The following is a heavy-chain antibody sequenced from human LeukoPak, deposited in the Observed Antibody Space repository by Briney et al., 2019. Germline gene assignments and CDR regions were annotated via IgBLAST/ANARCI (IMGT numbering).Heavy chain of an antibody. D-gene: IGHD2-21*01. J-gene: IGHJ3*02. CDR3: AKVISVVVMKDAFDI. CDR1: GFTFDDYA. CDR2: ISWNSGSI. V-gene: IGHV3-9*01. Sequence: GGSLRLSCAASGFTFDDYAMHWVRQAPGKGLEWVSGISWNSGSIGYADSVKGRFTISRDNAKNSLYLQMNSLGAEDTALYYCAKVISVVVMKDAFDIWGQGTMVTVSS.